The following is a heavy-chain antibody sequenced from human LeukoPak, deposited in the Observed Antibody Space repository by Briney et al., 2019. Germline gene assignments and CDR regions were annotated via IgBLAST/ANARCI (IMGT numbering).Heavy chain of an antibody. CDR3: VRGGSRGDY. J-gene: IGHJ4*02. CDR2: INQDGSEK. Sequence: GGSLRLSCAASRFTLSRYWMSWVRQAPGKGLEWVANINQDGSEKSYVDSVKGRFTISRDNAKNSLYLEMNSLRVEDTALYYCVRGGSRGDYWGQGTLVIVSS. CDR1: RFTLSRYW. V-gene: IGHV3-7*01. D-gene: IGHD1-26*01.